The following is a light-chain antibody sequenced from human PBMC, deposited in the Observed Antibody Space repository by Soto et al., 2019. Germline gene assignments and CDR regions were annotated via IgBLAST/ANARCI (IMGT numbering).Light chain of an antibody. CDR3: QQYSRYPWT. J-gene: IGKJ1*01. Sequence: QMTQSPSTLSASVGDRVTITCWASQSVGSWLAWHQQKAGRAPKVLVYKASSLQNGVPSRFSGSGSGPEFTLTIRIRLPEDLESYFCQQYSRYPWTCGQGTNGEIK. V-gene: IGKV1-5*03. CDR2: KAS. CDR1: QSVGSW.